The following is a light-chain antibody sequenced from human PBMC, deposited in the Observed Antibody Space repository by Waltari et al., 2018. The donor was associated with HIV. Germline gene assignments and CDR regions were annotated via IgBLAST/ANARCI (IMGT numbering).Light chain of an antibody. CDR3: SSYISTTTL. V-gene: IGLV2-14*01. CDR2: EVS. CDR1: SSDIGHYKY. Sequence: QSAPTQPASVSGSPGQSITISCTGTSSDIGHYKYVSWYQQSPGTAPKPMIYEVSTRPPGVSNRCAASKSGNTAALTSSGLQAKDEADYYCSSYISTTTLFGTGTKVTVL. J-gene: IGLJ1*01.